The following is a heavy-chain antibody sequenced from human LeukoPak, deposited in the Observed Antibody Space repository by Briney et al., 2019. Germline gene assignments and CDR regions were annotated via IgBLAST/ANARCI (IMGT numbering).Heavy chain of an antibody. Sequence: ASVKVSCKASGYTFTGYYMHWVRQAPGQGLEWMGWINPNSGGTNYAQKFQGRVTMTRDTSISTAYMELSRLRSDDTAVYYCASSLVVAAQDDAFDIWGQGTMVTVSS. V-gene: IGHV1-2*02. CDR2: INPNSGGT. CDR1: GYTFTGYY. CDR3: ASSLVVAAQDDAFDI. D-gene: IGHD2-15*01. J-gene: IGHJ3*02.